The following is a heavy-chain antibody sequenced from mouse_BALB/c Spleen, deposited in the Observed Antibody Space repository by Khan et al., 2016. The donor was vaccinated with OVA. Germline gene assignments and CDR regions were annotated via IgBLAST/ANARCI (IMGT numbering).Heavy chain of an antibody. CDR3: ATSYFYGYYFDY. D-gene: IGHD1-1*01. CDR2: ISGDSNTI. Sequence: EVELVESGGGLVQPGGSRKLSCAASGFTFSSYGMHWVRQAPEKGLEWVAYISGDSNTINYADTVKGRFTISRDNPKNTLFLQMTSLMSEDTARYYCATSYFYGYYFDYWGPGTTLTVSS. J-gene: IGHJ2*01. V-gene: IGHV5-17*02. CDR1: GFTFSSYG.